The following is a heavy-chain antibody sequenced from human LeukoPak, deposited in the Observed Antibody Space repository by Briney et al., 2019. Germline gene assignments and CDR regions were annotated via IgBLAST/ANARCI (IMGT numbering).Heavy chain of an antibody. CDR1: GFTFSSHW. V-gene: IGHV3-7*04. J-gene: IGHJ4*02. Sequence: GGSLRLSCAASGFTFSSHWVSWVRQAPGKGLEWVANIKQEGREKYYVDSVKGPFTISRDNAKNSLYLQMNSLRAEDTAGYYCARGTIAAAGYYYFDYWGQGTQVTVSS. CDR2: IKQEGREK. D-gene: IGHD6-13*01. CDR3: ARGTIAAAGYYYFDY.